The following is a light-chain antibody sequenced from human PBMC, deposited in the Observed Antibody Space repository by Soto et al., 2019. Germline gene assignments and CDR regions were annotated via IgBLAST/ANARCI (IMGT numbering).Light chain of an antibody. Sequence: EIVLTQSPGTLSLSPGERATLPCRASQSVSSSYLAWYQKTPGQAPRLLIYGASSRATIIPDRFSGSGSGTDVTLTISRLEHEVFALYYCQQYGSSPAFGHGTKVDIK. V-gene: IGKV3-20*01. CDR3: QQYGSSPA. CDR1: QSVSSSY. CDR2: GAS. J-gene: IGKJ3*01.